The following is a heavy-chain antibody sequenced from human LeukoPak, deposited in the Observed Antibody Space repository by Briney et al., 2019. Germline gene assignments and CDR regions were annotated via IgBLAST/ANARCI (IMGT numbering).Heavy chain of an antibody. CDR1: GFTVSSNY. CDR3: ARFNSSGWYTYYYYGMDV. V-gene: IGHV3-66*01. J-gene: IGHJ6*02. Sequence: PGGSLRLSCAASGFTVSSNYMSWVRQAPGKGLEWVSVIYSGGSTYYADSVKGRFTISRDNSKNTLYLQVNSLRAEDTAVYYCARFNSSGWYTYYYYGMDVWGQGTTVTVSS. CDR2: IYSGGST. D-gene: IGHD6-19*01.